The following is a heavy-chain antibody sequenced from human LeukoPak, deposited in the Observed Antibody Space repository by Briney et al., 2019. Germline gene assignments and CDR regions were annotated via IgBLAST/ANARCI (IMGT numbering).Heavy chain of an antibody. J-gene: IGHJ4*02. CDR1: GGSFSGYY. Sequence: PSETLSLTCAVCGGSFSGYYWSWIRQPPGKGLEWIGEINHSGSTNYNPSLKSRVTISVDTSKNQFSLKLSSVTAADTAVYYCARGPNYPRRRYFDYWGQGTLVTVSS. D-gene: IGHD1-7*01. CDR2: INHSGST. V-gene: IGHV4-34*01. CDR3: ARGPNYPRRRYFDY.